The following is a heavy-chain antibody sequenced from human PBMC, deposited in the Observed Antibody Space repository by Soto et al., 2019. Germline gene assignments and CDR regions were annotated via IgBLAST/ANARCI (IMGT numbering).Heavy chain of an antibody. V-gene: IGHV4-30-2*01. CDR1: GGSISSGGYS. Sequence: QLQLQESGSGLVKPSQTLSLTCAVSGGSISSGGYSWSWIRQPPGKGLEWIGYIYHSGSTYYNPSLKSRVXXSXDXCKNQFSLKLSSVTAADTAVYYCARVGGALAYYFDYWGQGTLVTVSS. CDR2: IYHSGST. CDR3: ARVGGALAYYFDY. D-gene: IGHD1-26*01. J-gene: IGHJ4*02.